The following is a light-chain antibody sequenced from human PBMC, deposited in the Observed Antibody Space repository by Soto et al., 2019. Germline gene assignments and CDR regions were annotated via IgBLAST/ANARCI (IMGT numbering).Light chain of an antibody. J-gene: IGKJ2*01. CDR3: QQSYSTPYT. CDR2: AAS. Sequence: DIQMTQSPSSLSASVGDRVTITCRASQSISSYLNWYQQKPGKAPNLLIHAASSLQSGVPTRFSGSGSGTDFTLTITSLQPEDFAAYYCQQSYSTPYTFGQGTKLEIK. V-gene: IGKV1-39*01. CDR1: QSISSY.